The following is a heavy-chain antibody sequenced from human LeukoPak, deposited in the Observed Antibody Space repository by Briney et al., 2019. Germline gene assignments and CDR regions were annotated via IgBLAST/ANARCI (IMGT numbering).Heavy chain of an antibody. CDR2: MNPNSGNT. Sequence: ASVKVSCKASEYTFTSYDINWVRQATGQGLEWMGWMNPNSGNTGYTQKFQGRVTMTRNTSISTAYMELSSLRSEDTAVYYCAVLGGYNYASEYFDSWGQGTLVTVSS. CDR1: EYTFTSYD. V-gene: IGHV1-8*01. D-gene: IGHD5-18*01. CDR3: AVLGGYNYASEYFDS. J-gene: IGHJ4*02.